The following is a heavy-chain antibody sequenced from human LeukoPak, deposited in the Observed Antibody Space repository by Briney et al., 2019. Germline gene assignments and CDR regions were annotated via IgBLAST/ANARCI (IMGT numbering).Heavy chain of an antibody. J-gene: IGHJ6*02. D-gene: IGHD6-6*01. V-gene: IGHV3-21*01. CDR1: GFSFSTYS. Sequence: GGSLRLSCEASGFSFSTYSLNWVRQAPGKGLEWVSSISGSSSYIYYADSVKGRFTISRDNAKNSLYLQMHSLRVEDTAVYYCAREYSSSSNYYGMDVWGQGTTVTVS. CDR3: AREYSSSSNYYGMDV. CDR2: ISGSSSYI.